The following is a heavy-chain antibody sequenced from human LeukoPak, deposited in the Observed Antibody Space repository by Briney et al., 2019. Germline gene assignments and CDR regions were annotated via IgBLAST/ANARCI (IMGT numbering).Heavy chain of an antibody. CDR2: IYSGGST. J-gene: IGHJ4*02. D-gene: IGHD6-13*01. CDR3: ARDVAAAGRGY. Sequence: AGSLRLSCAASGFTVSSNYMSWVRQAPGKGLEWVSVIYSGGSTYYADSVKGRFTISRDNSKNTLYLQMNSLRAEDTAVYYCARDVAAAGRGYWGQGTLVTVSS. CDR1: GFTVSSNY. V-gene: IGHV3-66*01.